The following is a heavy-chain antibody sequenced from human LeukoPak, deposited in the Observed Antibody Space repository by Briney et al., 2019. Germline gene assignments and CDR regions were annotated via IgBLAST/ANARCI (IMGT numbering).Heavy chain of an antibody. Sequence: GASVKVSCKVSGYTVTELSMHWVRQSPGKGLEWMGGFHPEDGETIYAQKFQGRVTMTEDTSTDTAYMELSSLRSEDTAVYYCATGLWFGNYLDVWGKGTTVTISS. CDR3: ATGLWFGNYLDV. CDR2: FHPEDGET. CDR1: GYTVTELS. J-gene: IGHJ6*04. D-gene: IGHD3-10*01. V-gene: IGHV1-24*01.